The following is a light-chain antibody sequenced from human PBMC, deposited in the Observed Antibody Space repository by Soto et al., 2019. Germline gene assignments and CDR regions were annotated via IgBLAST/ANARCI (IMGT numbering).Light chain of an antibody. CDR2: EVS. CDR1: SSDVGGYNY. CDR3: SSYTSSSIDYV. Sequence: QSALTQPASVSGSAGRSITISCTGASSDVGGYNYVSWYQQHPGKAPKLMIYEVSNRPSGVSNRFSGSKSGNTASLTISGLQAEDEVDYYCSSYTSSSIDYVFGTGTKLTV. V-gene: IGLV2-14*01. J-gene: IGLJ1*01.